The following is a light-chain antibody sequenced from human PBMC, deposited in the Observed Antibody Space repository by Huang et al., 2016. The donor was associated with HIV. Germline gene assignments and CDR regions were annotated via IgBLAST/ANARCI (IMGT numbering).Light chain of an antibody. CDR1: QTVNNK. V-gene: IGKV3D-15*03. J-gene: IGKJ1*01. CDR3: QQFFLWPWT. CDR2: SDS. Sequence: ILMSQSPATLSVSPGDRATLSCRTNQTVNNKVAWFKQKLGQAPRLIIYSDSVRGSSIGVPDRFLGRQSGTEFTLSITNVQSEDLAVYYCQQFFLWPWTFGQGTRV.